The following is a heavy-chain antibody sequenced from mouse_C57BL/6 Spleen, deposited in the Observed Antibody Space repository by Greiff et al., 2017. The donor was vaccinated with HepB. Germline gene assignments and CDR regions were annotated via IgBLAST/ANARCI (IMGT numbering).Heavy chain of an antibody. J-gene: IGHJ2*01. Sequence: QVQLQQPGAELVKAGASVKMSCKASGNPFTSYWMHWVKRRLGQGLEGFAETNPTNGRPSSNEKFKSKATRTVDKSSSTAYMLLSGPTFEDSAVYYCARIKKIVATYFDYWGQGTTLTVSS. CDR1: GNPFTSYW. V-gene: IGHV1S81*02. CDR3: ARIKKIVATYFDY. CDR2: TNPTNGRP. D-gene: IGHD1-1*01.